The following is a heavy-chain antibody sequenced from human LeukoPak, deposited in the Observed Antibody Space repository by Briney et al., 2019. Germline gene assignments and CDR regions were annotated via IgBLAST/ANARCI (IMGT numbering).Heavy chain of an antibody. CDR3: ARDHMEGDYSGGSCYQA. Sequence: ASVKVSCKASGYTFTSYGISWVRQAPGQGLEWMGWISAYNGNTNYAQKLQGRVTMTTDTSTSTAYMELRSLRSDDTAVYYCARDHMEGDYSGGSCYQAWGQGTLVTVSS. CDR1: GYTFTSYG. D-gene: IGHD2-15*01. J-gene: IGHJ5*02. CDR2: ISAYNGNT. V-gene: IGHV1-18*01.